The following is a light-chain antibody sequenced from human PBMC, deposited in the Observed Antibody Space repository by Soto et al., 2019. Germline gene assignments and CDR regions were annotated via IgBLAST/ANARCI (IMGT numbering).Light chain of an antibody. CDR3: QQLNSYPLT. J-gene: IGKJ1*01. CDR2: KAS. Sequence: DIQMTQSTSTLSGSVGDRVTITWRASQSINTWLAWYQRKPGKAPKLLIYKASSLESGVPSRFSGSGSGTEFTLTISSLQPEDFATYYCQQLNSYPLTFGQGTKVDIK. V-gene: IGKV1-5*03. CDR1: QSINTW.